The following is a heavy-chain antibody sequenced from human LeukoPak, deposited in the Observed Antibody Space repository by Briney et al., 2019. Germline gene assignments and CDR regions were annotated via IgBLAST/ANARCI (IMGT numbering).Heavy chain of an antibody. CDR2: IYYGGIT. V-gene: IGHV4-59*01. CDR3: ARPSPEYYYGMDV. Sequence: SETLSLTCTVSGDSIGSNYWSWIRQPPGKGLEWIGYIYYGGITNYNPSLKSRVTISLDTSENQFSLRLTSVTAADTAIYYCARPSPEYYYGMDVWGQGTTVTVSS. D-gene: IGHD1-14*01. CDR1: GDSIGSNY. J-gene: IGHJ6*02.